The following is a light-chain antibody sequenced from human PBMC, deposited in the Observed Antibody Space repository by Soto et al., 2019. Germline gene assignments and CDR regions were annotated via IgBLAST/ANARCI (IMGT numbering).Light chain of an antibody. V-gene: IGLV2-14*01. CDR3: SSYTSSNTYV. CDR1: SSDVGGYNY. CDR2: EVS. Sequence: QSALTQPASVSGSPGQSITISCTGTSSDVGGYNYVSWYQQHPGKAPKLIIYEVSNRPSGVSHRFSGSKSDNTASLTISGLQAEDEADYYCSSYTSSNTYVFGTGTKLTVL. J-gene: IGLJ1*01.